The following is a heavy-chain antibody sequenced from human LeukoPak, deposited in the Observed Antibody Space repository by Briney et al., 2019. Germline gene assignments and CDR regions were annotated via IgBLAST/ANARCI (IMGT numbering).Heavy chain of an antibody. D-gene: IGHD7-27*01. CDR2: ITPNSGGT. CDR1: RYTFSSYA. Sequence: ASVKVSCKASRYTFSSYAMNWVRQAPGQGLEWMGWITPNSGGTDYALKFQGRVTMTRDTSISTAYMELTGLRSDDTAVYYCAGASKGLGFFYYWGQGTLVTGSS. V-gene: IGHV1-2*02. CDR3: AGASKGLGFFYY. J-gene: IGHJ4*02.